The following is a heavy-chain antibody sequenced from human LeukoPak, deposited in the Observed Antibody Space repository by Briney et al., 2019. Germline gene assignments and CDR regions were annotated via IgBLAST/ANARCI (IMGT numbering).Heavy chain of an antibody. CDR3: ARYKSGYDLRNFDY. D-gene: IGHD5-12*01. CDR1: GGSIGSYY. Sequence: SETLSLTCTVSGGSIGSYYWSWIRQPPGKGLEWIGYIYYSGSTNYNPSLKSRVTISVDTSKNQFSLKLSSVTAADTAVYYCARYKSGYDLRNFDYWGQGTLVTVSS. CDR2: IYYSGST. J-gene: IGHJ4*02. V-gene: IGHV4-59*01.